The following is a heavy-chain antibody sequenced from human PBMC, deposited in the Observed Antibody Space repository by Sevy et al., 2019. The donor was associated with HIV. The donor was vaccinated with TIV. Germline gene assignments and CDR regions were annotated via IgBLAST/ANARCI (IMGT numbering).Heavy chain of an antibody. CDR1: PPTPPAPP. D-gene: IGHD2-15*01. J-gene: IGHJ5*02. CDR2: IQTNIDAAAI. V-gene: IGHV3-15*01. Sequence: GGSLRLSCAPPPPTPPAPPLPPVPPAPATRLEWVRRIQTNIDAAAIHYAAPVKGRFTISRDDSKNTVFLQMNSLKSEDTAVYFCTTKGRDCSGIGCQISWGQGTQVTVSS. CDR3: TTKGRDCSGIGCQIS.